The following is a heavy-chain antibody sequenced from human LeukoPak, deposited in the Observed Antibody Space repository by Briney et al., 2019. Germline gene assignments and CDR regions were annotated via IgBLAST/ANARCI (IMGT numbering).Heavy chain of an antibody. CDR2: ISAYNGNT. J-gene: IGHJ6*03. V-gene: IGHV1-18*01. CDR3: ARDGVAAAGTLMSSGWYSDYYYYYMDV. CDR1: GYTFTSYG. Sequence: ASVKVSCKASGYTFTSYGISWVRQAPGQGLEWMGWISAYNGNTNYAQKLQGGVTMTTDTSTSTAYMELRSLRSDDTAVYYCARDGVAAAGTLMSSGWYSDYYYYYMDVWGKGTTVTVSS. D-gene: IGHD6-13*01.